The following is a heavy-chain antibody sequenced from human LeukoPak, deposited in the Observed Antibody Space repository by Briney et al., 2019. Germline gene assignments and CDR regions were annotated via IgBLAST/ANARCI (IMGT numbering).Heavy chain of an antibody. CDR1: GGSISSGGYS. V-gene: IGHV4-30-2*01. D-gene: IGHD4-17*01. CDR3: ARERSLRGCWYFDL. Sequence: SQTLSLTCAVSGGSISSGGYSWSWIRQPPGKGLEWIGYIYHSGSTYYNPFLKSRVTISVDRSKNQFSLKLSSVTAADTAVYYCARERSLRGCWYFDLWGRGTLVTVSS. CDR2: IYHSGST. J-gene: IGHJ2*01.